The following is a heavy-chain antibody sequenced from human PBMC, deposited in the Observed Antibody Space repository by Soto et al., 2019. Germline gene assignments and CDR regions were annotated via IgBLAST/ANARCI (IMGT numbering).Heavy chain of an antibody. CDR3: ARVTGGYDFSDY. CDR1: GFTFSSYW. J-gene: IGHJ4*02. CDR2: IKQDGSEK. D-gene: IGHD5-12*01. V-gene: IGHV3-7*01. Sequence: PGGSLRLSCAASGFTFSSYWMSLVRQAPGRGLEWVANIKQDGSEKYYVDSVKGRFTISRDNAKNSLYLQMNSLRAEDTAVYYCARVTGGYDFSDYWGQGTLVTVSS.